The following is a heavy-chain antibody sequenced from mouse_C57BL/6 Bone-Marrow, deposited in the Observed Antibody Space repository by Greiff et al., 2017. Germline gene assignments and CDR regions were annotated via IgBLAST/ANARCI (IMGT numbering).Heavy chain of an antibody. V-gene: IGHV1-61*01. CDR2: IYPSDSET. CDR3: ARDIYYYGRGYFDV. CDR1: GYTFTSYW. J-gene: IGHJ1*03. Sequence: VQLQQPGAELVRPGSSVKLSCKASGYTFTSYWMDWVKQRPGQGLEWIGNIYPSDSETHYNQKFKDKATLTVDKSSSTAYMQLSSLTSEDSAVDYCARDIYYYGRGYFDVWGTGTTVTVSS. D-gene: IGHD1-1*01.